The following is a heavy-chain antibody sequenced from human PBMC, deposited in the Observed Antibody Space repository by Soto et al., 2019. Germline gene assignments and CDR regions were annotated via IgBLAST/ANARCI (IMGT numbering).Heavy chain of an antibody. Sequence: SEPLSLTCTVSGGSISSSSYYWGWIRQPPGKGLEWIGCLYHSGSTYYSPSLKSRVTISVDTSKNQFSLKLSSVTAADTAVYYCAGQPPRDAYDMGGQGTLVTV. J-gene: IGHJ3*02. CDR3: AGQPPRDAYDM. CDR2: LYHSGST. CDR1: GGSISSSSYY. V-gene: IGHV4-39*01.